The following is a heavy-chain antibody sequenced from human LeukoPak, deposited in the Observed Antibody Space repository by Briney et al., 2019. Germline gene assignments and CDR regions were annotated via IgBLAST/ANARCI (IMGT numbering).Heavy chain of an antibody. V-gene: IGHV4-4*02. CDR3: ARGSGIVGATRRWFDP. CDR2: IFHSGST. D-gene: IGHD1-26*01. Sequence: KPSGTLSLTCAVSGGSISSSNWWSWVRQPPGKGLEWIGEIFHSGSTNYNPSLKSRVTISVDTSKNQFSLKLSSVTAADTAVYYCARGSGIVGATRRWFDPWGQGTLVTVSS. J-gene: IGHJ5*02. CDR1: GGSISSSNW.